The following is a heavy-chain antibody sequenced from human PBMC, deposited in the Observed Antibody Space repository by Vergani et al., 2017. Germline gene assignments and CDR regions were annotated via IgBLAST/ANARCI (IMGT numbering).Heavy chain of an antibody. Sequence: QVQLVESGGGVVQPGRSLRLSCAASGFTFSSYAMHWVRQAPGKGLEWVAVISYDGSNKYYADSVKGRFTISRDNSKNTLYLQMNSLRAEDTAVYYCARHRREGGGYDLVFDYWGQGTLVTVSS. D-gene: IGHD5-12*01. CDR1: GFTFSSYA. CDR2: ISYDGSNK. V-gene: IGHV3-30-3*01. CDR3: ARHRREGGGYDLVFDY. J-gene: IGHJ4*02.